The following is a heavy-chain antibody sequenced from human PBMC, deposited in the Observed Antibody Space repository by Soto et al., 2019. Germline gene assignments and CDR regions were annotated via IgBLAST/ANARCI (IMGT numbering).Heavy chain of an antibody. CDR3: ARLRVGYSSSWDWFDP. V-gene: IGHV4-59*08. J-gene: IGHJ5*02. D-gene: IGHD6-13*01. CDR1: GGSISSYY. CDR2: IYYSGST. Sequence: SETLSLTCTVSGGSISSYYWSWIRQPPGKGLEWIGYIYYSGSTNYNPSLKSRVTISVDTSKNQFSLKLSSVTAADTAVYYCARLRVGYSSSWDWFDPWGQGTLVTVSS.